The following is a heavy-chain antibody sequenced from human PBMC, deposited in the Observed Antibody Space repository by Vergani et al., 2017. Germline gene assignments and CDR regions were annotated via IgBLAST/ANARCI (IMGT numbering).Heavy chain of an antibody. D-gene: IGHD3-22*01. CDR2: IIPILGIA. CDR3: ARHPLDSSGYYSGWYFDL. J-gene: IGHJ2*01. V-gene: IGHV1-69*02. CDR1: GGTFSSYT. Sequence: QVQLVQSGAEVKKPGSSVKVSCKASGGTFSSYTISWVRQAPGQGLEWMGRIIPILGIANYAQKFQGRVTITADKSTSTAYMELSSLRSEDTAVYYCARHPLDSSGYYSGWYFDLWGRGTLVTVSS.